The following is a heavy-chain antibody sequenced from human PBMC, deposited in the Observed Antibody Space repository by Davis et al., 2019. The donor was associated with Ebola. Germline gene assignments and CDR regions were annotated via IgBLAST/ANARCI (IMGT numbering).Heavy chain of an antibody. CDR1: GDSVSISSGG. J-gene: IGHJ4*02. CDR3: ARGWLRTGFDY. D-gene: IGHD3/OR15-3a*01. V-gene: IGHV6-1*01. Sequence: PSETLSLTCAVSGDSVSISSGGYNWIRQSPSSGLEWLGRTYYNSKWYNDYAVSVKSRITINPDTSKNQFSLHLNSVTPGDTAVYYCARGWLRTGFDYWGQGTLVTVSS. CDR2: TYYNSKWYN.